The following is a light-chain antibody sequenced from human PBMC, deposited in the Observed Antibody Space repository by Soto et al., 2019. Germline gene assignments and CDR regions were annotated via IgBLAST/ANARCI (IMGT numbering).Light chain of an antibody. V-gene: IGKV3D-7*01. CDR1: QSVSSSY. J-gene: IGKJ4*01. CDR2: GAS. Sequence: EIVMTRSQATMSLSPGDRATLSCRASQSVSSSYLSWYQQKPGQAPRLLIYGASTRATGIPARFSGSGSGTDFTLTISSLQPEDFAVYYCQQDYNLLTFGGGTKVEIK. CDR3: QQDYNLLT.